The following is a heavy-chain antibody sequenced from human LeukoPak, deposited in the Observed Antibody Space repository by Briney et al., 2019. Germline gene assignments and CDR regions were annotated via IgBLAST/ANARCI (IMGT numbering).Heavy chain of an antibody. D-gene: IGHD3-22*01. V-gene: IGHV4-34*01. J-gene: IGHJ4*02. CDR1: GGSFSGYY. CDR3: ARAKSAGYYDSSGYYPYGY. CDR2: INHSGST. Sequence: SETLSLTCAVYGGSFSGYYWSWIRQPPGKGLEWIGEINHSGSTNYNPSLKSRVTISVDTSKNQFSLKLSSVTAADTAVYYCARAKSAGYYDSSGYYPYGYWGQGTLVTVSS.